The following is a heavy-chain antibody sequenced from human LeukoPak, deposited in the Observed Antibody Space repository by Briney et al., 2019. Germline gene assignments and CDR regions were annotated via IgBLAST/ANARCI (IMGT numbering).Heavy chain of an antibody. V-gene: IGHV3-74*01. J-gene: IGHJ4*02. CDR1: GFSFSSSW. D-gene: IGHD1-26*01. CDR3: ATTGSGSYYDH. Sequence: GGSLRLSCAASGFSFSSSWMHWVRQAPGKGPMCVSRINDDETVTYYADSVKGRFTISRDNAKNTLYLQMNSLRAEDTAVYYCATTGSGSYYDHWGQGTLVTVSS. CDR2: INDDETVT.